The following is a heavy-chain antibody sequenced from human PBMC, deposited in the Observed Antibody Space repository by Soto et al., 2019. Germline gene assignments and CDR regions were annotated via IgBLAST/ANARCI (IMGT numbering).Heavy chain of an antibody. D-gene: IGHD5-18*01. Sequence: TLSLTCAVSGGSISSSNWWSWVRQPPGKGLEWIGEIYHSGSTNYNPSLKSRVTISVDKSKNQFSLKLSSVTAADTAVYYCAREDLGYSSYYYYYGMDVWGQGTTVTVSS. V-gene: IGHV4-4*02. CDR2: IYHSGST. CDR1: GGSISSSNW. CDR3: AREDLGYSSYYYYYGMDV. J-gene: IGHJ6*02.